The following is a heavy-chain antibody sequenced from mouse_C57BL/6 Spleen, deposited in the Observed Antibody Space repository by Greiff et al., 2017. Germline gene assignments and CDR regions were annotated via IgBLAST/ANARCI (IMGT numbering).Heavy chain of an antibody. CDR3: ARSPLNYYGSSFFDY. CDR2: IYPGGGYT. V-gene: IGHV1-63*01. D-gene: IGHD1-1*01. J-gene: IGHJ2*01. Sequence: QVQLKQSGAELVRPGTSVKMSCKASGYTFTNYWIGWAKQRPGHGLEWIGDIYPGGGYTNYNEKFKGKATLTADKSSSTAYMQFSSLTSEDSAIYYCARSPLNYYGSSFFDYWGQGTTRTVSS. CDR1: GYTFTNYW.